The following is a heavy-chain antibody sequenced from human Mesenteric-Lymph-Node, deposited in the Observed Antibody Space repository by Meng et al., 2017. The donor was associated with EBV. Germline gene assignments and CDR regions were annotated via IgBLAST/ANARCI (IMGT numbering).Heavy chain of an antibody. J-gene: IGHJ4*02. CDR2: IYYSGSA. Sequence: QGHLQGSGPGVVAPSETLSLTCAVSGVSISSSYWSWIRQPPWKGLEWIGYIYYSGSANYNPSLTSRITISVDTSTNQFSLKLSSVTAADTAVYYCARDFGGNSDYWGQGTLVTVSS. V-gene: IGHV4-59*01. CDR1: GVSISSSY. CDR3: ARDFGGNSDY. D-gene: IGHD4-23*01.